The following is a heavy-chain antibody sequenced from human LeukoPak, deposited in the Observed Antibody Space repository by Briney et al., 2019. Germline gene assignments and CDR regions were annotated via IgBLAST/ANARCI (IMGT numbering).Heavy chain of an antibody. Sequence: GGSLRLSCAASGFTFSDYYMSWIRQAPGKGLEWVSYISSSGSTIYYADSVKGRFTISRDNAKNSLYLQMNSLRAEDTAVYYCAKDRKMATIFYWGQGTLVTVSS. CDR2: ISSSGSTI. V-gene: IGHV3-11*01. CDR1: GFTFSDYY. CDR3: AKDRKMATIFY. D-gene: IGHD5-24*01. J-gene: IGHJ4*02.